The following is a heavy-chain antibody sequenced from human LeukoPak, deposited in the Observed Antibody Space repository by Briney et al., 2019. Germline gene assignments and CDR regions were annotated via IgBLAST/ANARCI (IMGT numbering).Heavy chain of an antibody. V-gene: IGHV1-18*04. D-gene: IGHD6-13*01. J-gene: IGHJ4*02. CDR3: ARAHAWLQQLEDY. CDR2: ISAYNGNT. CDR1: GCTFTSYG. Sequence: ASVKVSCKASGCTFTSYGSSWVRQAPGQGLEWMGWISAYNGNTNYAQKLQGRVTTTTDTSTSTAYMDLRSLRSDDTAVYYCARAHAWLQQLEDYWGQGTLVTVSS.